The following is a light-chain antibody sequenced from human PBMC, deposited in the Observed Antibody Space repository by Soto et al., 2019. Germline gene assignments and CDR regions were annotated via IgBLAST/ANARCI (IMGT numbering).Light chain of an antibody. CDR3: SAWDNSRNGYV. J-gene: IGLJ1*01. CDR2: TAG. V-gene: IGLV1-44*01. CDR1: SSNIGSNT. Sequence: QSVLTQPLSVSTSPGQRVTISCSGGSSNIGSNTVAWYQHLPGRAPPRLIFTAGQRPSGVPGRFSGSKSGTSASLAISGLQFEDEGDYDCSAWDNSRNGYVFGPGTKVTVL.